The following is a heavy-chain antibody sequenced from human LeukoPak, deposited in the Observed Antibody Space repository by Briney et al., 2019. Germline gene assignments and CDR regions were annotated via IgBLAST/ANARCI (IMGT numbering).Heavy chain of an antibody. CDR3: ATGQYQLLYTGMDV. D-gene: IGHD2-2*02. V-gene: IGHV3-9*01. Sequence: GRSLRLSCAASGFTFDDYAMHWVRQAPGKGLEWVAGISWNSCSIGYADSVKGRFTNSRDNATNPLYLQISSLRAEPTALYHCATGQYQLLYTGMDVWGQGPTVTV. CDR2: ISWNSCSI. J-gene: IGHJ6*02. CDR1: GFTFDDYA.